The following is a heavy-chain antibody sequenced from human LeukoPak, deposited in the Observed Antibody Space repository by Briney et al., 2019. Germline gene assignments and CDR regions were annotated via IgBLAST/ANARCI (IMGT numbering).Heavy chain of an antibody. CDR1: GFTFNSHG. D-gene: IGHD3-10*01. CDR3: AKGNLWFAELSAFDF. Sequence: PGGSLRLSCAASGFTFNSHGMHWVRQAPGRGLEWVAVISYDGSNKYYADSVKGRFTVSRDNSKNTMYLQINSLRAEDTAVYYCAKGNLWFAELSAFDFWGQGTMVTVSA. CDR2: ISYDGSNK. V-gene: IGHV3-30*18. J-gene: IGHJ3*01.